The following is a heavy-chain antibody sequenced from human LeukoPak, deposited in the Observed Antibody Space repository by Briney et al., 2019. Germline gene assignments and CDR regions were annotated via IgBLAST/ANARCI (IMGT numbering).Heavy chain of an antibody. CDR1: GFSLSTSGVG. D-gene: IGHD6-19*01. Sequence: SGPTLVKPTQTLTLTCTFSGFSLSTSGVGVGWIRQPPGKALEWLALIYWSDDKRYSSSLKSRLAITRDTSKNQVVLTMTNMDPVDTATYYCAHRGGAVAGLYYFDYWGQGTLVTVSS. J-gene: IGHJ4*02. V-gene: IGHV2-5*01. CDR3: AHRGGAVAGLYYFDY. CDR2: IYWSDDK.